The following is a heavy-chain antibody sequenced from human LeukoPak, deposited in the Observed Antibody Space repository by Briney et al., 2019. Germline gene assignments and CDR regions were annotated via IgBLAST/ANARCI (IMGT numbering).Heavy chain of an antibody. D-gene: IGHD3-22*01. V-gene: IGHV4-4*02. J-gene: IGHJ6*03. CDR2: IYHSGST. Sequence: SETLSLTCAVSGGSISSSNWWSWVRQPPGNGLEWIGEIYHSGSTNYNPSLKSRVTISVDKSKNQFSLKLSSVTAADTAVYYCARGLRYYDSSGYYYYYYYMDVWGKGTTVTISS. CDR3: ARGLRYYDSSGYYYYYYYMDV. CDR1: GGSISSSNW.